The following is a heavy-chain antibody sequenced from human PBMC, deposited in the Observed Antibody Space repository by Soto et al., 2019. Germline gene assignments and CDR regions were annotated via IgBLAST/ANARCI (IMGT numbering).Heavy chain of an antibody. Sequence: GVSLRLSCAASGFTFSTYSMTWVRQAPGKGLEWVAHITATGGNTYYADSVRGRFTISRDTSGNTLYLQMNSLRAEDTALYYCAKCMQAYWNYDAHHIWGQGTMVTVS. CDR1: GFTFSTYS. D-gene: IGHD1-7*01. J-gene: IGHJ3*02. CDR3: AKCMQAYWNYDAHHI. V-gene: IGHV3-23*01. CDR2: ITATGGNT.